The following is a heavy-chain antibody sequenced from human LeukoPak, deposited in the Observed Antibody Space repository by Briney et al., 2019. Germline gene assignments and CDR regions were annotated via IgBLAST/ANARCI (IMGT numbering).Heavy chain of an antibody. V-gene: IGHV1-2*02. CDR1: GYTFTGYY. CDR2: INPNSGGT. D-gene: IGHD3-3*01. CDR3: ARTQGVYYDFWSGMRNFDYMDV. J-gene: IGHJ6*03. Sequence: GASVKVSCKASGYTFTGYYMHWVRQAPGQGLEWMGWINPNSGGTNYAQKFQGRVTMTRDTSISTAYMELSRLRSDDTAVYYCARTQGVYYDFWSGMRNFDYMDVWGKGTTVTVSS.